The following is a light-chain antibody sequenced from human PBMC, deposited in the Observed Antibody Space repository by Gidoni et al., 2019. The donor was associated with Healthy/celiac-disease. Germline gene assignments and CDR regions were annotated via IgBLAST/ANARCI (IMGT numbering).Light chain of an antibody. Sequence: EIVLTQSPGTLSLSPGERATLPGRASQSVSSSYLAWYQQKPGQAPRLLIYGAASRATGIPDRFSGSGSGTDFTLTISRLEPEDFAVYYCQQYGSSPPMYTFGQGTKLEIK. CDR3: QQYGSSPPMYT. V-gene: IGKV3-20*01. CDR1: QSVSSSY. CDR2: GAA. J-gene: IGKJ2*01.